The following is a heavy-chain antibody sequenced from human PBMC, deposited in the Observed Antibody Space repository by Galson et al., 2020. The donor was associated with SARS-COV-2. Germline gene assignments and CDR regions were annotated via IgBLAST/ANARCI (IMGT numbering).Heavy chain of an antibody. Sequence: GGSLRLSCAASGFTFSSYDMHWVRQATGKGLEWVSAIATAGDTYYPGSVKGRFTISRENAKNSLYLQMNSLRAGDTAVYYCARGRGDFYWYFDLWGRGTLVTVSS. CDR3: ARGRGDFYWYFDL. V-gene: IGHV3-13*01. D-gene: IGHD2-21*02. CDR1: GFTFSSYD. J-gene: IGHJ2*01. CDR2: IATAGDT.